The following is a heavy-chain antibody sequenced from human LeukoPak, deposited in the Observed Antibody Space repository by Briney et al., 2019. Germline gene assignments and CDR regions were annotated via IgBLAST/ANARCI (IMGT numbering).Heavy chain of an antibody. V-gene: IGHV3-21*01. Sequence: GGSLRLSCAASGFTFSSYSMNWVRQAPGKGLEWVSSISSSSSYIYYADSVKGRFTISRDNAKNSLYLQMNSLGAEDTAVYYCARSYYDILTGYKEYYFDYWGQGTLVTVSS. CDR3: ARSYYDILTGYKEYYFDY. CDR1: GFTFSSYS. D-gene: IGHD3-9*01. CDR2: ISSSSSYI. J-gene: IGHJ4*02.